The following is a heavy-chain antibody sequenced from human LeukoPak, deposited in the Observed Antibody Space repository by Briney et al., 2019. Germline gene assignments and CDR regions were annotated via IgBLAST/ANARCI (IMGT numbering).Heavy chain of an antibody. V-gene: IGHV3-23*01. CDR1: GFTFSSYA. J-gene: IGHJ6*02. CDR2: ISGSGGST. CDR3: ANHDPRLVHYYYYGMDV. D-gene: IGHD6-19*01. Sequence: GGSLRLSCAASGFTFSSYAMSWVRQAPGKGLEWVSAISGSGGSTYYADSAKGRFTISRDNSKNTLYLQMNSLRAEDTAVYYCANHDPRLVHYYYYGMDVWGQGTTVTVSS.